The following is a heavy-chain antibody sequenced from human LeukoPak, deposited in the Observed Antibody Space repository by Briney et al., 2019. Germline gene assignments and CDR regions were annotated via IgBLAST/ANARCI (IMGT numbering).Heavy chain of an antibody. V-gene: IGHV4-4*07. CDR2: IYTSGST. D-gene: IGHD2-2*01. CDR3: ARGGYCSSSTSCYGDAFDI. J-gene: IGHJ3*02. Sequence: PSETLSVTCTVSGGSISSYYWSWIRQPAGKGLEWIGRIYTSGSTNYNPSLKSRVTMSVDTSKNQFPLKLSSVTAADTAVYYCARGGYCSSSTSCYGDAFDIWGQGTMVTVSS. CDR1: GGSISSYY.